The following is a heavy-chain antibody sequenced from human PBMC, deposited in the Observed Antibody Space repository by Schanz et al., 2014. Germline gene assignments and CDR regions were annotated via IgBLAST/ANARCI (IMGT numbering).Heavy chain of an antibody. V-gene: IGHV3-33*06. CDR1: GFLFRSFG. Sequence: QGQLEESGGGVVQPGKSLRLSCATAGFLFRSFGIHWVRQAPGKGLEWVAVIWSDGTNEYYADSVKGRFTISGDSSKYTVYLQMNSLRADDTAVYYCAKGPYYYYYMDVWGNGTTVTVSS. J-gene: IGHJ6*03. CDR2: IWSDGTNE. CDR3: AKGPYYYYYMDV.